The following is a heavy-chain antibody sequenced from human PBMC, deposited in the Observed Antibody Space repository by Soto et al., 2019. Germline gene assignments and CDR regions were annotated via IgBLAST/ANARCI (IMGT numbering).Heavy chain of an antibody. CDR3: ARAGFHYYDSSGHDAFDI. D-gene: IGHD3-22*01. Sequence: SETLSLTCAVYGGSFSGYYWSWIRQPPGKGLEWIGEINHSGSTNYNPSLKSRVTISVDTSKNQFSLKLSSVTAADTAVYYCARAGFHYYDSSGHDAFDIWGQGTMVTVSS. J-gene: IGHJ3*02. V-gene: IGHV4-34*01. CDR1: GGSFSGYY. CDR2: INHSGST.